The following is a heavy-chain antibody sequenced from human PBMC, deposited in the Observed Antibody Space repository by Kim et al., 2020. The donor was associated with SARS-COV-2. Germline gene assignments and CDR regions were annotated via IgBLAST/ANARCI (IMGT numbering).Heavy chain of an antibody. CDR1: GFTFSSYD. V-gene: IGHV3-13*01. D-gene: IGHD6-13*01. Sequence: GGSLRLSCAASGFTFSSYDMHWVRQAPGKGLEWVSAICTAGDTYYPGSVKGRFTISRENAKNSLYLQMNSLRAGDTAVYYCARGYSSSCYSAVDIWGHGT. CDR3: ARGYSSSCYSAVDI. J-gene: IGHJ3*02. CDR2: ICTAGDT.